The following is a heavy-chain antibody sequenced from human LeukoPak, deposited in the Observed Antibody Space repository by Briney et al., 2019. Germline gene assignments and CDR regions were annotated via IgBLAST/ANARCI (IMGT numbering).Heavy chain of an antibody. CDR1: GGSVSSTTYY. CDR3: ARYVVYGSGKYYFDY. J-gene: IGHJ4*02. CDR2: INYSGST. D-gene: IGHD3-10*01. Sequence: NPSETLSLTCTVSGGSVSSTTYYWSWIRQPPGKGLEWIASINYSGSTYYNPSLKSRVTISVVTSENQFSLKLSSVTAADTAVYYCARYVVYGSGKYYFDYWGQGTLVTVSS. V-gene: IGHV4-39*01.